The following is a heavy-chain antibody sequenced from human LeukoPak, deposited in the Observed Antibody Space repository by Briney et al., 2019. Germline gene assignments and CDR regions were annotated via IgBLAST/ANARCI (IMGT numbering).Heavy chain of an antibody. CDR2: INNVGSAT. J-gene: IGHJ1*01. CDR3: ARVSGLGMNEYLQH. V-gene: IGHV3-74*01. D-gene: IGHD3-16*01. Sequence: GGSLRLSCAASGLTFSNSWMHWVRQAPGKGLVWVSRINNVGSATSYADSAKGRFTISRDNAKNTLYLQMNSLRAEDTAVYFCARVSGLGMNEYLQHWGQGTLVTVSS. CDR1: GLTFSNSW.